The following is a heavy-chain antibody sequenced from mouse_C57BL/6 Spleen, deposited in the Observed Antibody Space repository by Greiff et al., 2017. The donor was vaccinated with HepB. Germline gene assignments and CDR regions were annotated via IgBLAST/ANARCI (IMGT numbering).Heavy chain of an antibody. CDR3: ARSGGNYGSFDY. V-gene: IGHV1-80*01. J-gene: IGHJ2*01. Sequence: QVQLQQSGAELVKPGASVKISCKASGYAFSSYWMNWVKQRPGKGLEWIGQIYPGDGDTNYNGKFKGKATLTADKSSSTAYMQLSSLTSEDSAVYFCARSGGNYGSFDYWGQGTTLTVSS. D-gene: IGHD1-1*01. CDR2: IYPGDGDT. CDR1: GYAFSSYW.